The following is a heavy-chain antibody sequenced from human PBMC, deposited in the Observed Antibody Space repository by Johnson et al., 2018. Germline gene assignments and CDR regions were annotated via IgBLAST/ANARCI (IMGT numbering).Heavy chain of an antibody. J-gene: IGHJ3*02. Sequence: QVQLVESGAEVKKPGASXKVSCKASGYTFTSYYMHWVRQAPGQGLEWMGIINPSGGSTSYAQKFQGRVTMTRDTSTSTVYMELSSLRSEDTAVYYCARYCSGGSCYSPDAFDIWGQGTMVTVSS. CDR2: INPSGGST. CDR1: GYTFTSYY. CDR3: ARYCSGGSCYSPDAFDI. V-gene: IGHV1-46*01. D-gene: IGHD2-15*01.